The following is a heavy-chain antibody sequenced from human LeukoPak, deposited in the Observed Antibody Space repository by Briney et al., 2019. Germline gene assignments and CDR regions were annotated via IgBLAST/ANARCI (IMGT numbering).Heavy chain of an antibody. CDR3: ARGGDLVGAIDY. V-gene: IGHV4-34*01. D-gene: IGHD1-26*01. J-gene: IGHJ4*02. CDR2: INHSGST. Sequence: SETLSLTCAVYGGSFSGYYWSWIRQPPGKGLEWIGEINHSGSTNYNPSLKSRVTISVDTSKNQFSLKLSSVTAADTAVYYCARGGDLVGAIDYWGQGTLVTVSS. CDR1: GGSFSGYY.